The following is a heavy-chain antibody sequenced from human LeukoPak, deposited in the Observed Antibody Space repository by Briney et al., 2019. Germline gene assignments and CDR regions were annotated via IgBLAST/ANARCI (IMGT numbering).Heavy chain of an antibody. CDR3: AGGTGSLAGYFDY. V-gene: IGHV3-30-3*01. J-gene: IGHJ4*02. CDR2: ISYDGSNK. D-gene: IGHD3-10*01. CDR1: GFTFSSYA. Sequence: GGSLRLSCAASGFTFSSYAMHWVRQAPGKGLEWVAVISYDGSNKYYADSVKGRFSISRDNSKNTLYLQMNSLRAEDTAVYYCAGGTGSLAGYFDYWGQGTLVTVSS.